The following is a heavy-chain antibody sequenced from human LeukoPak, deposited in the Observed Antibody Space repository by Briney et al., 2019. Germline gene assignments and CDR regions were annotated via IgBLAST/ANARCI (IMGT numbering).Heavy chain of an antibody. CDR1: GFTVSSNY. J-gene: IGHJ4*02. Sequence: KPGGSLRLSCAASGFTVSSNYMSWVRQAPGKGLEWVSVIYSGDNTYYADSVKGRFRISRDNSKNTLNLQMNSLRGEDTAVYYCARDQGDGYCSSTSCYERLDYWGQGTLVTVSS. CDR3: ARDQGDGYCSSTSCYERLDY. CDR2: IYSGDNT. V-gene: IGHV3-66*01. D-gene: IGHD2-2*03.